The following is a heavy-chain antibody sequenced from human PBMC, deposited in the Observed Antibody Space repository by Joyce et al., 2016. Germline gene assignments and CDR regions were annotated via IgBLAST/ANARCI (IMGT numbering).Heavy chain of an antibody. CDR2: IYFSGSS. CDR1: GFSIGTLGYY. D-gene: IGHD5-12*01. CDR3: ARVLSYEGIAFDY. Sequence: QVQLQESGPGLVKPSQTLSLTCPVSGFSIGTLGYYWSWIRQHPGKGLDWLGHIYFSGSSYYNPSLKSRLTISIDTSKNQFSLKLSAVTAADTAVYYCARVLSYEGIAFDYWGQGTLVTVSS. V-gene: IGHV4-31*03. J-gene: IGHJ4*02.